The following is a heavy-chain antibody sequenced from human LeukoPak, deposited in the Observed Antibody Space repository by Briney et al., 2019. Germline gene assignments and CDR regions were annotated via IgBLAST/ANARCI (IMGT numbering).Heavy chain of an antibody. Sequence: GGSLRLSCAASGFTFSTYWMSWVRQAPGKGLEWVANIKQDGGEKYYVDSVKGRFTISRDNAKNSLYLQMNSLRAEDTAVYYCARVRADSTISWYFDYWGQGTLVTVSS. J-gene: IGHJ4*02. CDR2: IKQDGGEK. D-gene: IGHD1-1*01. CDR1: GFTFSTYW. V-gene: IGHV3-7*01. CDR3: ARVRADSTISWYFDY.